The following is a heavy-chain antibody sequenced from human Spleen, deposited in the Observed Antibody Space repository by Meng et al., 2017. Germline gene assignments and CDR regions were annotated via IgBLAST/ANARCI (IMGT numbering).Heavy chain of an antibody. CDR1: GYTFTSYG. CDR2: ISAYNGNK. Sequence: VQSGSEVKTPVASVTVSCKASGYTFTSYGISWVRQAPGQGLEWMGWISAYNGNKNYAQKLQGRVTMTTDTSTSTAYMELRSLRSDDTAVYYCARDTADTFDYWGQGTLVTVSS. V-gene: IGHV1-18*01. CDR3: ARDTADTFDY. D-gene: IGHD5-18*01. J-gene: IGHJ4*02.